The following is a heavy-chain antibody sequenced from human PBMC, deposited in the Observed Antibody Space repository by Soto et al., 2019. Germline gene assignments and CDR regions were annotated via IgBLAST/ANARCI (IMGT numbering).Heavy chain of an antibody. V-gene: IGHV4-39*01. CDR2: IYYSGST. Sequence: SETLSLTCTGSGGSISSSSYYWGWIRQPPGKGLEWIGSIYYSGSTYYNPSLKSRVTISVDTSKNHFSLKLSSVTAADTAVYYCETQEVGGSYVYTFDPWGQGTLVTVSS. J-gene: IGHJ5*02. D-gene: IGHD1-26*01. CDR3: ETQEVGGSYVYTFDP. CDR1: GGSISSSSYY.